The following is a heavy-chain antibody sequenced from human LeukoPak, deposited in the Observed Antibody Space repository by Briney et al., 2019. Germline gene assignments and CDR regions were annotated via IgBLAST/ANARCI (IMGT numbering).Heavy chain of an antibody. CDR2: IIPIFGTA. CDR1: EGTFSSYA. V-gene: IGHV1-69*05. CDR3: ARDRSPSTVTTYYYYYYYMDV. Sequence: ASVKVSCKASEGTFSSYAISWVRQAPGQGLEWMGGIIPIFGTANYAQKFQGRVTITTDESTSTAYMELSSLRSEDTAVYYCARDRSPSTVTTYYYYYYYMDVWGKGTTVTVSS. J-gene: IGHJ6*03. D-gene: IGHD4-17*01.